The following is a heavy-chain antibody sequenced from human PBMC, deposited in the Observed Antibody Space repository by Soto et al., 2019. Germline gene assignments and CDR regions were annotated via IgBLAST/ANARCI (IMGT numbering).Heavy chain of an antibody. V-gene: IGHV4-39*01. CDR2: IYYSGST. J-gene: IGHJ6*03. Sequence: PSETLSLTCTVSGGSISSSSYYWGWIRQPPGKGLEWIGSIYYSGSTYYNPSLKSRVTISVDTSKNQFSLKLSSVTAADTAVYYCASSVGVTIYYYMDVWGKGTTVTVSS. CDR3: ASSVGVTIYYYMDV. D-gene: IGHD3-3*01. CDR1: GGSISSSSYY.